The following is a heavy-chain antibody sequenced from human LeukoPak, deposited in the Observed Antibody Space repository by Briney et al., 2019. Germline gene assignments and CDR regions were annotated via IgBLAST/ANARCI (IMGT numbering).Heavy chain of an antibody. J-gene: IGHJ4*02. CDR3: ARDHDAAGNFDY. CDR1: GFTFSSYA. V-gene: IGHV3-30-3*01. D-gene: IGHD6-19*01. CDR2: ISYDGSSK. Sequence: PGRSLRLSCAASGFTFSSYAMHWVRQAPGKGLEWVAVISYDGSSKYYADSVKGRFTISRDNSKNTLYLQMNSLRAEDTAVYYCARDHDAAGNFDYWGQGTLVTVSS.